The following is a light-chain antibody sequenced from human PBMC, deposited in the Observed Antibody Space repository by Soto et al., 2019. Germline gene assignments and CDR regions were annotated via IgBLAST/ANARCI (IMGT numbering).Light chain of an antibody. CDR2: GNI. CDR3: QSYESSLSGRGV. CDR1: SSNIGAGYD. V-gene: IGLV1-40*01. Sequence: QSVLTQPPSVSGAPGQRVTISCTGSSSNIGAGYDVHWYQQLPGTAPKLIIYGNINRPSGVPDRFSGSKSGTSASLAITGLQAEDEADYYCQSYESSLSGRGVFGGGTKLTVL. J-gene: IGLJ3*02.